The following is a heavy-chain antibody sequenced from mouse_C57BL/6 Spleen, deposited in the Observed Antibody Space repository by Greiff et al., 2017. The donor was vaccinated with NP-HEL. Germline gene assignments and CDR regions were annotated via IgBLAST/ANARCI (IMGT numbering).Heavy chain of an antibody. Sequence: QVQLKESGAELVKPGASVKISCKASGYAFSSYWMNWVKQRPGKGLEWIGQIYPGDGDTNYNGKFKGKATLTADKSSSTAYMQLSSLTSEDSAVYFCAREAGSSSYYYAMDYWGQGTSVTVSS. CDR3: AREAGSSSYYYAMDY. V-gene: IGHV1-80*01. J-gene: IGHJ4*01. CDR1: GYAFSSYW. CDR2: IYPGDGDT. D-gene: IGHD1-1*01.